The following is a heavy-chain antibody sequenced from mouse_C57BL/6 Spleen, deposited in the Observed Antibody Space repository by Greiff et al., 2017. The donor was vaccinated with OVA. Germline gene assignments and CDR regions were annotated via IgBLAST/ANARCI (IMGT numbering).Heavy chain of an antibody. CDR3: AKGGPYGTWYFDV. Sequence: EVKVEESGGGLVKPGGSLKLSCAASGFTFSDYGMHWVRQAPEKGLEWVAYISSGSSTIYYADTVKGRFTISRDNAKNTLFLQMTSLRSEDTAMYYCAKGGPYGTWYFDVWGTGTTVTVSS. V-gene: IGHV5-17*01. CDR1: GFTFSDYG. CDR2: ISSGSSTI. J-gene: IGHJ1*03. D-gene: IGHD1-1*01.